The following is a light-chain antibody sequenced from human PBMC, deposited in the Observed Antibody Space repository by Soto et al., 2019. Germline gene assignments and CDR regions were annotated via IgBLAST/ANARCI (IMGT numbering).Light chain of an antibody. Sequence: QSALTQPASVSGSPGQSITISCTGTSSDVGNYNFVSWYQQYPDKAPKLMIYEVSNRPSGVSNRFSGSKSGKTASLSISGLQAEDEANYYCSSYTTSTSWVFGGGTKVTVL. CDR3: SSYTTSTSWV. CDR1: SSDVGNYNF. V-gene: IGLV2-14*01. CDR2: EVS. J-gene: IGLJ3*02.